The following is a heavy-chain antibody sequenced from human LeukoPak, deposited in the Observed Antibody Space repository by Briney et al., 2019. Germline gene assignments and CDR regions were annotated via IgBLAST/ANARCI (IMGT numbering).Heavy chain of an antibody. V-gene: IGHV5-51*01. CDR3: ARYGHGMDV. D-gene: IGHD3-10*01. Sequence: GESLKISCKGSGYSFTSYWVGWVRQMPGEGLESMGIIYPDDSDTRYNPSFHGQVTMSADKSISTAYLQWSSLKASDTATYYCARYGHGMDVWGQGTTVTVSS. J-gene: IGHJ6*02. CDR1: GYSFTSYW. CDR2: IYPDDSDT.